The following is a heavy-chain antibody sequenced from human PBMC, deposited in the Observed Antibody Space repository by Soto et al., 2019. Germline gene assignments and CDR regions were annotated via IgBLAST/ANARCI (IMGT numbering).Heavy chain of an antibody. Sequence: QVQLVQSRAEVKKPGASVKVSCKASGYTFSTYHMNWMRQAPGQGLEWIGTIDSGGGHINYAQKFLGRGTMTRDTSTITVYMDLSGRRSEDTAVYYCVREHSPGLFDYWGQGTLVTVSS. V-gene: IGHV1-46*01. CDR3: VREHSPGLFDY. D-gene: IGHD1-26*01. CDR2: IDSGGGHI. J-gene: IGHJ4*02. CDR1: GYTFSTYH.